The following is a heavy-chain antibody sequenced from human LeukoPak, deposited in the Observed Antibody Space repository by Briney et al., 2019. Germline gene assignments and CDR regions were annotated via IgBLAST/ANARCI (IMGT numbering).Heavy chain of an antibody. D-gene: IGHD5-18*01. CDR2: IYTSGST. CDR3: ARDRRGYSYGCDAFDI. Sequence: SETLSLTCTVSGGSISSYYWSWIRQPAGKGLEWIGRIYTSGSTNYNPSLKSRVTMSVDTSKNQFSMKLSSVTAADTAVYYCARDRRGYSYGCDAFDIWGQGTMVTVSS. V-gene: IGHV4-4*07. J-gene: IGHJ3*02. CDR1: GGSISSYY.